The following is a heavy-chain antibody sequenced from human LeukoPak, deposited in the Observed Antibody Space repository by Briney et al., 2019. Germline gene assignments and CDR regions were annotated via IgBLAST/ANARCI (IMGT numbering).Heavy chain of an antibody. CDR1: GASITSSNYY. D-gene: IGHD1-26*01. V-gene: IGHV4-39*07. CDR2: IYYTGIT. J-gene: IGHJ6*03. CDR3: ARIRGWEGSRYYYYYYMDV. Sequence: SETLSLTCTVSGASITSSNYYWLWLRQPPGKGLEWIGSIYYTGITYYNLSLKSRVTISVDTSKYQCSLRLSSVTAADTAVYYCARIRGWEGSRYYYYYYMDVWGKGTTVTASS.